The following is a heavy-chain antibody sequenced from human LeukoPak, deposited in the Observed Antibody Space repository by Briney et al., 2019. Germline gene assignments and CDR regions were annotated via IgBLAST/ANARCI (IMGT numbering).Heavy chain of an antibody. CDR2: INPNSGGT. J-gene: IGHJ5*02. V-gene: IGHV1-2*06. CDR3: ARGGAVFGTNYNWFDP. D-gene: IGHD1-1*01. CDR1: GYTFTGHY. Sequence: GASVKVSCKASGYTFTGHYMHWVRQAPGQGLEWMGRINPNSGGTNYAQKFQGRVTMTRDTSIITGYMELSRLRSDDTAVYYCARGGAVFGTNYNWFDPWGQGTLVTVSS.